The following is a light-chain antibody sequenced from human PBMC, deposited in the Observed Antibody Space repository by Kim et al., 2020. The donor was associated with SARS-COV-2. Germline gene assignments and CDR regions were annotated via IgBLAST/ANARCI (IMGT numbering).Light chain of an antibody. J-gene: IGLJ3*02. CDR3: SAWDDSLSAWV. CDR1: SSNVGSGRRY. CDR2: NKN. V-gene: IGLV1-47*01. Sequence: ATICGSGSSSNVGSGRRYVYWYQQLPDTAPKLLIYNKNQRPSGVPERFAGSKSGTSASLAISGLRSEDEADYYCSAWDDSLSAWVFGVGTQLTVL.